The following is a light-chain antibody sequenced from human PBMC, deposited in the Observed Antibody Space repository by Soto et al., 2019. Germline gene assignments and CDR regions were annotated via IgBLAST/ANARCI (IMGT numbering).Light chain of an antibody. CDR2: DVT. J-gene: IGLJ1*01. V-gene: IGLV2-14*01. CDR1: SSYVGGYKY. CDR3: SSYTSFKTLV. Sequence: VLTRPVSVSEAPGQASTISYTGPSSYVGGYKYVSWYQQHPGKAPKLLIYDVTNRPSGVSNRFSGSKSGYTASLTISGLQSEDEADYYCSSYTSFKTLVFGTGTKVTVL.